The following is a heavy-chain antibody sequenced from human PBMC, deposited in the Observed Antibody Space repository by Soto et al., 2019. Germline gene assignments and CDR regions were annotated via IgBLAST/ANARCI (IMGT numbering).Heavy chain of an antibody. Sequence: SETLSLTCIVSGGSISSTSYYWGWIRQPPGKGLEWIGSMYYSGSTYYNPSLKSRVTISVDTSKNQFSVKLSSVTAADTAFYYCSRHVLRLLDAPEYWFDPWGHGTLVTVSS. D-gene: IGHD3-3*01. CDR3: SRHVLRLLDAPEYWFDP. J-gene: IGHJ5*02. V-gene: IGHV4-39*01. CDR1: GGSISSTSYY. CDR2: MYYSGST.